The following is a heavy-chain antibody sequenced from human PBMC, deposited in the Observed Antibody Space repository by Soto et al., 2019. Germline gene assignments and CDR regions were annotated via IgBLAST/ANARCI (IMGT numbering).Heavy chain of an antibody. Sequence: TGGSLRLSCAASGFMFSHDWMNWVRQGPGKGLEWIARIISGGSRVTYADSVEGRFTITRDNAKNMLFLEMHSLTVEDTAVYYCARERTAKGGLDVWGQGTKVTVSS. V-gene: IGHV3-74*01. CDR3: ARERTAKGGLDV. CDR2: IISGGSRV. CDR1: GFMFSHDW. J-gene: IGHJ6*02.